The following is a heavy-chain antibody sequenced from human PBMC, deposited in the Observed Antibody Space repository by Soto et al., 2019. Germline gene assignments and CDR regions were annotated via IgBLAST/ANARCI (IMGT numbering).Heavy chain of an antibody. V-gene: IGHV3-23*01. D-gene: IGHD6-19*01. CDR3: AKDVESGWYEAFDY. CDR1: GFAFSQYG. CDR2: IRSFDYRT. J-gene: IGHJ4*02. Sequence: GGSTRLSCTASGFAFSQYGMSWARKAPGKGLEWVSSIRSFDYRTNYADSVKGRFTISRDNSKSTLSLQMNSLRAEDTAVYYCAKDVESGWYEAFDYWGPGTLVTVSS.